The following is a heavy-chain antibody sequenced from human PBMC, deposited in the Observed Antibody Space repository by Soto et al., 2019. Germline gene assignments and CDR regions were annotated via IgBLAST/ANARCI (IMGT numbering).Heavy chain of an antibody. D-gene: IGHD3-9*01. CDR1: GYTFTSYY. V-gene: IGHV1-46*01. CDR3: ATILDYDILTGYGMDV. Sequence: ASVKVSCKASGYTFTSYYMHWVRQAPGQGLEWMGIINPSGGSTSYAQKFQGRVTMTRDTSTSTVYMELSSLRSEDTAVYYCATILDYDILTGYGMDVWGQGTTVTVS. CDR2: INPSGGST. J-gene: IGHJ6*02.